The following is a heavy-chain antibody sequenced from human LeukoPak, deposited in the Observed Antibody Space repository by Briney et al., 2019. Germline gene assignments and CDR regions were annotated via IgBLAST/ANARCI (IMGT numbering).Heavy chain of an antibody. CDR2: ISAGNGNT. D-gene: IGHD1-26*01. J-gene: IGHJ4*02. Sequence: GASVKVSCKASGYTFTSYAIHWVRQAPGQRLEWMGWISAGNGNTKYSQNFQGRVTFISNTSATTAFMELSSLRSEDAAVYYCARDSGSGINDYWGQGTLVTVSS. CDR3: ARDSGSGINDY. V-gene: IGHV1-3*01. CDR1: GYTFTSYA.